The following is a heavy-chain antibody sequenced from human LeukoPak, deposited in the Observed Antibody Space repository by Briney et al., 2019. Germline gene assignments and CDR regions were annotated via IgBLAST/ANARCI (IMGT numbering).Heavy chain of an antibody. CDR3: ARAPYDWNDGGGLGY. D-gene: IGHD1-20*01. J-gene: IGHJ4*02. Sequence: GGTLRLSCAASGFTFSSYSMNWVRQAPGKGLEWVSSISSSSSYIYYADSVKGRFTISRDNAKNMLFLQMSSLRADDTAVYYCARAPYDWNDGGGLGYWGQGTLVTVSS. CDR1: GFTFSSYS. V-gene: IGHV3-21*01. CDR2: ISSSSSYI.